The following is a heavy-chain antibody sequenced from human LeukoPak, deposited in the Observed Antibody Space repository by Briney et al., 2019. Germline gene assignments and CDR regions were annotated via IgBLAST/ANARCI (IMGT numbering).Heavy chain of an antibody. V-gene: IGHV3-53*01. Sequence: GGSLRLSCAASGFTFSDYYMSWVRQAPGRGLEWVSVIYSGGSTYYADSVKGRFTISRVNSKNTLYLQMNSLRAEDTAVYYCARDYYDSSGYRHDAFDIWGQGTMVTVSS. J-gene: IGHJ3*02. CDR2: IYSGGST. CDR3: ARDYYDSSGYRHDAFDI. D-gene: IGHD3-22*01. CDR1: GFTFSDYY.